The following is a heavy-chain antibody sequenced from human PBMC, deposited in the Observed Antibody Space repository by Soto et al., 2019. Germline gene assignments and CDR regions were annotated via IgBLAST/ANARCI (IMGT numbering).Heavy chain of an antibody. J-gene: IGHJ5*02. D-gene: IGHD2-15*01. CDR1: GGSISSNY. Sequence: QVQLQESGPGLVKPSETLSLTCTVSGGSISSNYWSWIRQPPGKGLEWIGYIYYSGSTKYNPSLKSRVTISVDTSKNQFSLKLSSVPAADTAVYYCVNGGCSGGSSYPWISWFDPWGQGTLVTVSS. V-gene: IGHV4-59*08. CDR2: IYYSGST. CDR3: VNGGCSGGSSYPWISWFDP.